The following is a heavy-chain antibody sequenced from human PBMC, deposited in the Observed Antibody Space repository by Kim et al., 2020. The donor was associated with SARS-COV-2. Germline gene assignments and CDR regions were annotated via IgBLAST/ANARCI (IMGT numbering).Heavy chain of an antibody. CDR2: ISGDGGST. CDR3: AKPIQKSSGWYV. J-gene: IGHJ6*02. V-gene: IGHV3-43*02. CDR1: AFTFDDYA. D-gene: IGHD6-19*01. Sequence: GGSLRLSCAASAFTFDDYAMHWVRQAPGKGLEWVSLISGDGGSTYYADSVKGRFTISRDNSKNSLYLQMNSLRTEDTALYYCAKPIQKSSGWYVWGQGTTVTVSS.